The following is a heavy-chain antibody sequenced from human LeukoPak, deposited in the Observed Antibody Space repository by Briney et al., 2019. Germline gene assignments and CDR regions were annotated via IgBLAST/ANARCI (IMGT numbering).Heavy chain of an antibody. CDR2: IIPILGIA. D-gene: IGHD6-13*01. CDR1: GGTFSSYA. J-gene: IGHJ6*02. V-gene: IGHV1-69*04. Sequence: SVKVSCKASGGTFSSYAISWVRQAPGQGLEWMGRIIPILGIANYAQKFQGRVTITADKSTSTAYMELSSLRSEDTAVYYCARGGDSSSWLGYYYYYYGMDVWGQGTTVTVSS. CDR3: ARGGDSSSWLGYYYYYYGMDV.